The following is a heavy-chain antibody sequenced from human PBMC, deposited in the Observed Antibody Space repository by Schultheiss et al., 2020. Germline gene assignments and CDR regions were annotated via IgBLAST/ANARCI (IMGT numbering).Heavy chain of an antibody. V-gene: IGHV4-61*08. CDR1: GGSISSGGYY. Sequence: SETLSLTCTVSGGSISSGGYYWSWIRQHPGKGLEWIGYIYYSGSTNYNPSLKSRVTISVDTSKNQFSLKLSSVTAADTAVYYCARGIGKTFFAFDIWGQGTMVTVSS. J-gene: IGHJ3*02. CDR3: ARGIGKTFFAFDI. CDR2: IYYSGST. D-gene: IGHD1-26*01.